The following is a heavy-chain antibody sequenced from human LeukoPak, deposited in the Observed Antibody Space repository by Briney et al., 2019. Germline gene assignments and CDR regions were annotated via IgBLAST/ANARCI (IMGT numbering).Heavy chain of an antibody. V-gene: IGHV4-59*11. CDR2: IYHSGTT. CDR1: GGSISSHY. D-gene: IGHD3-3*01. Sequence: PETLSLTCTVSGGSISSHYWSWIRQPPGKGLEWIGQIYHSGTTNYNPSLKSRVTISVDTSKNQFSLKLTSVTAADTAVYYCARAYDDDYYYYMDVWGKGTTVTVSS. CDR3: ARAYDDDYYYYMDV. J-gene: IGHJ6*03.